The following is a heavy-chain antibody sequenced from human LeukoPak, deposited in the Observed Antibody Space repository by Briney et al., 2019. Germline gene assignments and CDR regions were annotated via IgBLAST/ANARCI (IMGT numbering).Heavy chain of an antibody. D-gene: IGHD3-10*01. CDR2: ISGSGGST. CDR3: AKGARRITMVRGGSGFWDY. Sequence: PAGGSLRLSCAASGFTFSSYAMSWVRQAPGKGLEWVSAISGSGGSTYYADSVKGRFTISRDNSKNTLYLQMNSLRAEDTAVYYCAKGARRITMVRGGSGFWDYWGQGTLVTVSS. CDR1: GFTFSSYA. V-gene: IGHV3-23*01. J-gene: IGHJ4*02.